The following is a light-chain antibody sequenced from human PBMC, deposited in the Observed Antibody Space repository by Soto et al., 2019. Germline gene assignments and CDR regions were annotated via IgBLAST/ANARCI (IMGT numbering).Light chain of an antibody. Sequence: SYELTQPPSVSGSPGQTARITCSGDKLGDKYAFWYQQKPGQSPVLVIYQDNKRPSGIPERFSGSNSGNTATLTISGTQAFDEADYFCQAWATNTVIFGGGTQLTVL. V-gene: IGLV3-1*01. CDR3: QAWATNTVI. CDR2: QDN. J-gene: IGLJ7*01. CDR1: KLGDKY.